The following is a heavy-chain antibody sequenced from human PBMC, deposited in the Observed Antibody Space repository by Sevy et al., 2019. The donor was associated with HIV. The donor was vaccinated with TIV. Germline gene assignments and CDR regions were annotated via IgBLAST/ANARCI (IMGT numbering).Heavy chain of an antibody. D-gene: IGHD2-2*01. V-gene: IGHV4-34*01. CDR3: ARHCGSTSCSHAFDI. Sequence: SETLSLTCAVYGGSFSGYYWSWIRQPPGKGLEWIGEINHSGSTNYNPSLKSRVTISVDTSKNQLSLQLSSVTAADTAVYYCARHCGSTSCSHAFDIWGQGTMVTVSS. CDR1: GGSFSGYY. CDR2: INHSGST. J-gene: IGHJ3*02.